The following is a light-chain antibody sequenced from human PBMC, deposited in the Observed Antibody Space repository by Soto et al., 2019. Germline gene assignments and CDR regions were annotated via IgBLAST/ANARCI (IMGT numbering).Light chain of an antibody. CDR3: QSYDHTLSRSL. CDR1: YSNIGAGYD. CDR2: RNT. V-gene: IGLV1-40*01. J-gene: IGLJ3*02. Sequence: QSVLTQPPSVSGAPGQGVTISCAGTYSNIGAGYDVHWYQQIPGTAPKLLIHRNTLRSSGVPDRFSGSKSGTSASLAITGLQAEDEADYYCQSYDHTLSRSLFGGWTKLTVL.